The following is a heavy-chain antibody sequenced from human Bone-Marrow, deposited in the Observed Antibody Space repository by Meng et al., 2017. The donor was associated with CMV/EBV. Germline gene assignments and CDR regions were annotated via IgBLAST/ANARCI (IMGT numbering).Heavy chain of an antibody. CDR3: ARSRYCSSTSCYKARVYFDY. CDR2: IFNSGST. CDR1: GGSVSSGSHY. D-gene: IGHD2-2*02. Sequence: GSLRLSCTVSGGSVSSGSHYWSWIRQPPGKGLEWIGYIFNSGSTNYNPSLKSRVTISVDTSKNQFSLKLSSVTAADTAVYYCARSRYCSSTSCYKARVYFDYWGQGTLVTVST. V-gene: IGHV4-61*01. J-gene: IGHJ4*02.